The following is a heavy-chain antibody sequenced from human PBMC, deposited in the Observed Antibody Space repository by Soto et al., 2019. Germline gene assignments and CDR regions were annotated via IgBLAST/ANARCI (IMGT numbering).Heavy chain of an antibody. Sequence: ASVKVSCKASGYTFSNFGLIWVRQAPAQGLEWMGWISGYNGNTNSAQRFQGRVTMTTDTSTSTAYMEVRSLTSDDTAVYYCARDKGYGFGWSSSSGMDVWGQGTTVTVSS. CDR2: ISGYNGNT. V-gene: IGHV1-18*01. CDR3: ARDKGYGFGWSSSSGMDV. J-gene: IGHJ6*02. D-gene: IGHD5-18*01. CDR1: GYTFSNFG.